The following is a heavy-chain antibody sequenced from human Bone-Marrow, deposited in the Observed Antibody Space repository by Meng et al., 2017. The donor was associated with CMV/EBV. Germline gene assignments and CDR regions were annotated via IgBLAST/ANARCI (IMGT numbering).Heavy chain of an antibody. Sequence: GSLRLSCTVSGYSISSGYYWGWIRQPPGKGLEWIGSIYHSGSTYYNPSLKSRVTISVDTSKNQFSLKLSSVTAADTAVYYCARLYSSSSPGRYWGQGTLVTVSS. J-gene: IGHJ4*02. D-gene: IGHD6-13*01. CDR1: GYSISSGYY. CDR3: ARLYSSSSPGRY. CDR2: IYHSGST. V-gene: IGHV4-38-2*02.